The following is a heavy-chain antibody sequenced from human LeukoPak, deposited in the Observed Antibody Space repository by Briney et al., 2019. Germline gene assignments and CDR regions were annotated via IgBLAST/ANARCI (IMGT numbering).Heavy chain of an antibody. CDR3: ARVGDCSSTSCPGNRDAFDI. CDR1: GFTFSNAW. V-gene: IGHV3-15*01. Sequence: GGSLRLSCAASGFTFSNAWMSWVRQAPGKRLEWVGRIKSKTDGGTTDYAAHVKGRFTISRDDSKNTLYLQMNSLKTEDTAVYYCARVGDCSSTSCPGNRDAFDIWGQGTMVTVSS. J-gene: IGHJ3*02. CDR2: IKSKTDGGTT. D-gene: IGHD2-2*01.